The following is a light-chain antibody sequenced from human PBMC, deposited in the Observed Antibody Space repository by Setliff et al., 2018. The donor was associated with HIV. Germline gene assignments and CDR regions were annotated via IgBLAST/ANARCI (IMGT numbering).Light chain of an antibody. J-gene: IGLJ2*01. CDR1: SNDIGGYNY. CDR2: EVT. V-gene: IGLV2-11*01. Sequence: QSALTQPRSVSGSPGQSVTISCTGTSNDIGGYNYVSWYQQHPGKAPKLIIYEVTKRPSGVPDHFSASKSGNTASLTISGLQAEDEADYYCCSFAGGFTPVLFGGGTKGTVL. CDR3: CSFAGGFTPVL.